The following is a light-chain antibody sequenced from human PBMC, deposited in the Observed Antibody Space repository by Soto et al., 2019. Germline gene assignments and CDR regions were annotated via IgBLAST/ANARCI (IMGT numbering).Light chain of an antibody. Sequence: QSVLTQPASVSGSPGQSITISCTGSSSDFGNYNLVSWYRQHPGKAPKLIIYEDSKRPSGVSNRFSGSKSGSTASLTSFGLQAEDEAEYHCCSYAGSSSLVFGGGTKLTVL. J-gene: IGLJ3*02. CDR3: CSYAGSSSLV. V-gene: IGLV2-23*01. CDR1: SSDFGNYNL. CDR2: EDS.